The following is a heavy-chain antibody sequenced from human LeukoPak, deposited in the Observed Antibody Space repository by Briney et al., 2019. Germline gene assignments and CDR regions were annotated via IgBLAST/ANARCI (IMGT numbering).Heavy chain of an antibody. CDR2: IYPSGST. D-gene: IGHD3-10*01. V-gene: IGHV4-61*02. J-gene: IGHJ5*02. CDR3: ARDVPYGSGSYVS. CDR1: GGSISSGSYY. Sequence: PSETLSLTCTVSGGSISSGSYYWSWIRQPAGKGLECIGRIYPSGSTNYNPSLKSRVTISVDTSKNQFSLTLSSVTAADTAVYYCARDVPYGSGSYVSWGQGTLVTASS.